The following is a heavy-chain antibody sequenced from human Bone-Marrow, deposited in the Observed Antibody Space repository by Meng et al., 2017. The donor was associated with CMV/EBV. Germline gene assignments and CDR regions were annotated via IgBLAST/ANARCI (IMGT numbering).Heavy chain of an antibody. Sequence: GESLKISCEASGFTFSSYSMNWVRQAPGKGLEWVSSISSSSSYIYYADSVKGRFTISRDNAKNSLYLQMNSLRAEETAVYYCARGTYYDFWSGYYTGAEYYYGMDVWGQGTTVAVSS. CDR1: GFTFSSYS. V-gene: IGHV3-21*01. J-gene: IGHJ6*02. D-gene: IGHD3-3*01. CDR3: ARGTYYDFWSGYYTGAEYYYGMDV. CDR2: ISSSSSYI.